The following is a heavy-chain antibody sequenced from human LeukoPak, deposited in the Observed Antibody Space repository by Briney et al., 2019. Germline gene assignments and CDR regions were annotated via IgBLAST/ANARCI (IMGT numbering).Heavy chain of an antibody. CDR1: GFTFSSYA. CDR3: AKVLRGARYFDY. V-gene: IGHV3-23*01. D-gene: IGHD3-10*01. Sequence: GGSLRLSCAASGFTFSSYAMSWVRQAPGKGLEWVSAISGSGGSTYYADSVKGRFTISRDNSKDTLYLQMNSLRAEDTAVYYCAKVLRGARYFDYWGQGTLVTVSS. CDR2: ISGSGGST. J-gene: IGHJ4*02.